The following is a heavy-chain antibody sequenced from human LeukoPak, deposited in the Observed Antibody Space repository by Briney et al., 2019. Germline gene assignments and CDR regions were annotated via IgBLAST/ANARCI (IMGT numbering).Heavy chain of an antibody. Sequence: PGGSLRLSCTVSGFTVSSNSMSWVRQAPGKGLEWVSSIYSGTIHYSDSVKGRFTIFRDNSKNTLYLQMNSLRAEDTAVYYCAKRAGAYSHPYDYWGQGTLVTVSS. CDR2: IYSGTI. CDR3: AKRAGAYSHPYDY. D-gene: IGHD4/OR15-4a*01. CDR1: GFTVSSNS. V-gene: IGHV3-53*01. J-gene: IGHJ4*02.